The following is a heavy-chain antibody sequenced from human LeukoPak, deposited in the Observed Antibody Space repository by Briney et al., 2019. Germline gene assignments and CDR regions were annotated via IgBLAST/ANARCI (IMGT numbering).Heavy chain of an antibody. D-gene: IGHD2-8*01. CDR2: INSDESNT. CDR3: GRGGNGIDI. CDR1: GFTFSYYT. V-gene: IGHV3-74*01. Sequence: GGSLRLSCAASGFTFSYYTMNWVRQAPGKGLVWVSRINSDESNTNSYADSVKGRFTISRDNAKNTRYLQMNSLRAEDTAVYFCGRGGNGIDIWGRGTTVIVSS. J-gene: IGHJ3*02.